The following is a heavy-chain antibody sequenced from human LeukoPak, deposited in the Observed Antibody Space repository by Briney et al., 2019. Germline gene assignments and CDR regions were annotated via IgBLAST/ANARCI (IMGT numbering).Heavy chain of an antibody. D-gene: IGHD1-7*01. CDR1: GYSISSGYY. V-gene: IGHV4-38-2*01. CDR2: IYPSGST. J-gene: IGHJ4*02. CDR3: ATQLTGLELRRSLVY. Sequence: PSETLSLTCAVSGYSISSGYYWGWIRQPTGKGLEGSGSIYPSGSTSSNPSLNSRVTISVDTSKNQFSLKLSSVTAADTAVYYCATQLTGLELRRSLVYWGQGTLVTVSS.